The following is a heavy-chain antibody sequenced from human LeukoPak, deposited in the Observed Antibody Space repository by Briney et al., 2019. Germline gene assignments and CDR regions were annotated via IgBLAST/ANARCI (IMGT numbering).Heavy chain of an antibody. CDR2: IKQDGSEK. CDR1: GFTFSSYW. V-gene: IGHV3-7*01. D-gene: IGHD3-22*01. Sequence: PGGSLRLSCAASGFTFSSYWMSWVRQAPGKVLEWVATIKQDGSEKDFVDSVKGRFTISRDNAKNSLYLQMNSLRAEDTALYYCARVGYYYHYWGQGTLVTVSS. CDR3: ARVGYYYHY. J-gene: IGHJ4*02.